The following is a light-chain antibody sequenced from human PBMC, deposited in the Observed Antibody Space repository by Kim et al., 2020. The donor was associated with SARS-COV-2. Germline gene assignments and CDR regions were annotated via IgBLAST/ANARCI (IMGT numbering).Light chain of an antibody. Sequence: SPGERATLSCRASQSVSTNLAWYQQKPGQAPRLLIYAASTRATGIPVRFSASGSGTEFTLTISSLQSEDFAVYYCLQYTNWPPWTFGQGTKVDIK. CDR3: LQYTNWPPWT. CDR1: QSVSTN. CDR2: AAS. V-gene: IGKV3-15*01. J-gene: IGKJ1*01.